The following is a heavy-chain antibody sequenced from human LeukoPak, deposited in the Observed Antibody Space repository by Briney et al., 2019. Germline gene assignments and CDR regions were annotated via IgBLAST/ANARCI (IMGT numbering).Heavy chain of an antibody. CDR3: ARVYSGYDLPGSLANYYFDY. CDR1: GGSISSYY. Sequence: SETLSLTCTVSGGSISSYYWSWIRQSAGKGLEWIGRFYSGGSADYNPSLKSRVTMSVDTSKNQFSLKLSSVTAADTAVYYCARVYSGYDLPGSLANYYFDYWGQGTLVTVSS. CDR2: FYSGGSA. D-gene: IGHD5-12*01. V-gene: IGHV4-4*07. J-gene: IGHJ4*02.